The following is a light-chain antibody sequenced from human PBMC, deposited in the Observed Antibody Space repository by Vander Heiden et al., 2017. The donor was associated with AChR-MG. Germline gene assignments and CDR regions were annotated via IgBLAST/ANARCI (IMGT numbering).Light chain of an antibody. J-gene: IGKJ4*01. CDR3: QQRSDWPLT. CDR1: QNIGSY. CDR2: DTS. Sequence: EVVFTQFPDTLSLSPGERATLSCRASQNIGSYLAWYQQRRGQAPRLLIYDTSTRATGIPARFSGSGSGTDFTLTISNLESEDFALYFCQQRSDWPLTFGGGTEVEIK. V-gene: IGKV3-11*01.